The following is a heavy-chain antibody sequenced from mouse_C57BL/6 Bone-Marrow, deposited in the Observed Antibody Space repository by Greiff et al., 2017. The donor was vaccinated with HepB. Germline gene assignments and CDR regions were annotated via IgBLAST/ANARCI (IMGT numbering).Heavy chain of an antibody. CDR1: GYTFTSYW. D-gene: IGHD1-1*01. J-gene: IGHJ4*01. Sequence: VKLQQSGAELVKPGASVKLSCKASGYTFTSYWMHWVKQRPGRGLEWIGRIDPNSGGTKYNEKFKSKATLTVDKPSSTAYMQLSSLTSEDSAVYYCARGTTVVRYYYAMDYWGQGTSVTVSS. CDR3: ARGTTVVRYYYAMDY. CDR2: IDPNSGGT. V-gene: IGHV1-72*01.